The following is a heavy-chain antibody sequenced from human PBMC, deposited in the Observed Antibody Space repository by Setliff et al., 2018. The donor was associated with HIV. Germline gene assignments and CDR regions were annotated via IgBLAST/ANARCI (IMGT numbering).Heavy chain of an antibody. V-gene: IGHV3-23*03. D-gene: IGHD3-10*01. CDR3: ARYVRPPYYFDY. CDR2: IFSGGDST. Sequence: GGSLRLSCVASGFTFHNYAMSWVRQAPGKGVEWVSVIFSGGDSTYYADSVKGRFIISRDNSKNTLYLQMNSLGAEDTAVYFCARYVRPPYYFDYWGQGALVTVSS. CDR1: GFTFHNYA. J-gene: IGHJ4*02.